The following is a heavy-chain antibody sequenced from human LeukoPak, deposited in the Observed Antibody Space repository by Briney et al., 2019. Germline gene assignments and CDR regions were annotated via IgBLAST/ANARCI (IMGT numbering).Heavy chain of an antibody. V-gene: IGHV1-46*01. Sequence: ASVKVSCKASGYSFTSYKMHWVRQAAEQGPEWMGILSPGDGVTRYAQNFQGRVTMTRDTSTSTVYMELTSLTSEDTAVYYCAKDNTMYSSDYWGQGTLVTVSS. CDR1: GYSFTSYK. CDR3: AKDNTMYSSDY. J-gene: IGHJ4*02. CDR2: LSPGDGVT.